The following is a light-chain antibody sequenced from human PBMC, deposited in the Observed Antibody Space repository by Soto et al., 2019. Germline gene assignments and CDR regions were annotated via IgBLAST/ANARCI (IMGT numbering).Light chain of an antibody. Sequence: EIVLTQSPGTLSLSPGERATLSCMASQTLTTRFLAWYQQKPGQAPSLLIYGASSRATGIPDRFSGSGSGTEYTLTISRLEPEDFAVYSWQQYAALPYTFGQGTTLEIK. CDR3: QQYAALPYT. CDR2: GAS. J-gene: IGKJ2*01. CDR1: QTLTTRF. V-gene: IGKV3-20*01.